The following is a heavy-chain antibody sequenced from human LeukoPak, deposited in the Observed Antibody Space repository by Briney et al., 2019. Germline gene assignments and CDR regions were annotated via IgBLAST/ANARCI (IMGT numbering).Heavy chain of an antibody. CDR2: ISVSGGST. D-gene: IGHD1/OR15-1a*01. Sequence: GGSLRLSCAASGFTFSSYDMRWVRQAPGKGLEWVSGISVSGGSTYYADAVKGRFTISRDNSRSTLYLQMNSLRVEDTALYYCAKDPPFGSQQPFDVWGQGTMVTVSS. CDR1: GFTFSSYD. CDR3: AKDPPFGSQQPFDV. V-gene: IGHV3-23*01. J-gene: IGHJ3*01.